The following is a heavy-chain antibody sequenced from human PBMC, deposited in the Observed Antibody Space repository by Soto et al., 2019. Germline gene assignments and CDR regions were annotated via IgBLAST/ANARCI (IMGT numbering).Heavy chain of an antibody. Sequence: HPGGSLRLSCAASGFTFSNYWMFWVCQIPGKGLVWVSRINSDGSSTNYADSVKGRFTISRDNAKNTLYLQMNSLRAEDTAVYYCARVGYCSNGVCYRGNYYFYGMDVWGQGTTVTVSS. CDR1: GFTFSNYW. D-gene: IGHD2-8*01. CDR3: ARVGYCSNGVCYRGNYYFYGMDV. CDR2: INSDGSST. J-gene: IGHJ6*02. V-gene: IGHV3-74*01.